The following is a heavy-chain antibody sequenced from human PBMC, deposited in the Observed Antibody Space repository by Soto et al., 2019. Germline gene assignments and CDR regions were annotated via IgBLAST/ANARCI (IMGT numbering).Heavy chain of an antibody. CDR2: IYYSGST. V-gene: IGHV4-59*08. Sequence: SETLSLTCIVSGGSISSYYWSWIRQPPGKGLEWIGYIYYSGSTNYNPSLKSRVTISVDTSKNQFSLKLSSVTAADTAVYYCARRYGGNLDYWGQGTLVTVSS. D-gene: IGHD1-26*01. CDR3: ARRYGGNLDY. J-gene: IGHJ4*02. CDR1: GGSISSYY.